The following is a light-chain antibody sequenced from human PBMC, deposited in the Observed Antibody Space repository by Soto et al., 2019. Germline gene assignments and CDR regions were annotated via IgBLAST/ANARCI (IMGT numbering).Light chain of an antibody. V-gene: IGKV3-15*01. J-gene: IGKJ5*01. Sequence: ELVMTQSASTVRASXVQRSTLTXXXSQSVNINLAWYQQKPGQAPRLLIYGTSTRATGIPARFSGSGSGTEFTLTISSLQSEDFAVYYCQQYNNWPPITFGQGTRLEIK. CDR2: GTS. CDR3: QQYNNWPPIT. CDR1: QSVNIN.